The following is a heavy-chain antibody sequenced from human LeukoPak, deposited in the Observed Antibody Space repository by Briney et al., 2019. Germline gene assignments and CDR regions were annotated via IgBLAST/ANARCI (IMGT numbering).Heavy chain of an antibody. V-gene: IGHV3-48*01. CDR1: GFTFSSYS. J-gene: IGHJ4*02. CDR3: ARDLPYDFWSGYPDY. Sequence: GGSLRLSCAASGFTFSSYSMNWVRQAPGKGLEWVSYISSSSSTIYYADSVKGRFTISRDNAKNSLYLQMNSLRAEDTAVYYCARDLPYDFWSGYPDYWGQGTLVTVSS. CDR2: ISSSSSTI. D-gene: IGHD3-3*01.